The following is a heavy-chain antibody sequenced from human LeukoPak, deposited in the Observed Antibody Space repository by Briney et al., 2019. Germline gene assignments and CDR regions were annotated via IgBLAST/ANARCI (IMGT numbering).Heavy chain of an antibody. CDR2: ISASNGNT. V-gene: IGHV1-18*01. CDR1: GYTFTRYG. D-gene: IGHD1-7*01. J-gene: IGHJ4*02. CDR3: ARDHSNWNYAPDF. Sequence: ASVRVSCKASGYTFTRYGISWVRQAPGQGLQWLGWISASNGNTNYAQKFRDRVTMSTDTSTGTAYLDVRSLTSDDTAVYYCARDHSNWNYAPDFWGQGTLVIVPS.